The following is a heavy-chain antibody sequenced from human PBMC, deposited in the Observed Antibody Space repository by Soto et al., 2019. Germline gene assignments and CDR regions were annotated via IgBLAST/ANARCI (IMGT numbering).Heavy chain of an antibody. CDR2: INPSGGST. CDR3: ARVAGYCSSTSCYGYYYYGMDV. J-gene: IGHJ6*02. CDR1: GYTFTSYY. Sequence: ASVKVSCKASGYTFTSYYMHWVRQAPGQGXEWMGIINPSGGSTSYAQKFQGRVTMTRDTSTSTVYMELSSLRSEDTAVYYCARVAGYCSSTSCYGYYYYGMDVWGQGTTVTVSS. V-gene: IGHV1-46*01. D-gene: IGHD2-2*01.